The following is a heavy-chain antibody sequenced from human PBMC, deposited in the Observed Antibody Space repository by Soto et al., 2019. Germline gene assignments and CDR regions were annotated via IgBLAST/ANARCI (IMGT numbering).Heavy chain of an antibody. CDR1: GYTFTSYG. CDR3: ARGKRGYSGYDSGY. CDR2: ISAYNGNT. V-gene: IGHV1-18*01. Sequence: QVQLVQSGAEVKKPGASVKVSCKASGYTFTSYGISWVRKAPGQGLEWMGWISAYNGNTNYAQKLQGRVTMTTYTSTSPAYMELRSLSSDDTAVYYCARGKRGYSGYDSGYWGQGTLVTVSS. D-gene: IGHD5-12*01. J-gene: IGHJ4*02.